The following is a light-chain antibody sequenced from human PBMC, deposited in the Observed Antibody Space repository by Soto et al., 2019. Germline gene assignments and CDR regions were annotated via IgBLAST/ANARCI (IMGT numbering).Light chain of an antibody. Sequence: QSALTQPRSVSGSPGQSVTISCTGTSSDVGGYNYVSWYQQHPGKAPKLMIYDVSKRPSGVPDHLSGSKSGNTASLTISGLQAEDEADYYCCSYAGSSTWMFGGGTKLTVL. CDR3: CSYAGSSTWM. CDR1: SSDVGGYNY. CDR2: DVS. V-gene: IGLV2-11*01. J-gene: IGLJ3*02.